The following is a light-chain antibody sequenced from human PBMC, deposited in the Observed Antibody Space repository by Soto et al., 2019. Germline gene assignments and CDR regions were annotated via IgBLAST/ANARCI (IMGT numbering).Light chain of an antibody. CDR2: GAS. CDR1: QIVSSN. Sequence: EIVMTQSPATLSVSQGERATLSFSASQIVSSNLAWYQQKPGQAPRLLIYGASTRATGLPARFSGSGSGTEFTLTISSMQSENFAVYYCQPYNKWTSRTCGQGTKVEIK. J-gene: IGKJ1*01. CDR3: QPYNKWTSRT. V-gene: IGKV3-15*01.